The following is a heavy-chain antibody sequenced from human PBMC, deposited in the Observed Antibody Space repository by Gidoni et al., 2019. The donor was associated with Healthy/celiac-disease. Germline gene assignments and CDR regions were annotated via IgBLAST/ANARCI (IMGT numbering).Heavy chain of an antibody. CDR1: GFTFSSYG. J-gene: IGHJ4*02. V-gene: IGHV3-33*01. CDR2: IWYDGSNK. Sequence: QVQLVESGGGVVQPGRSLRLSCAASGFTFSSYGMHWVRQAPGKGLEWVAVIWYDGSNKYYADSVKGRFTISRDNSKNTLYLQMNSLRAEDTAVYYCARDGGDPGEGYFDYWGQGTLVTVSS. D-gene: IGHD2-21*02. CDR3: ARDGGDPGEGYFDY.